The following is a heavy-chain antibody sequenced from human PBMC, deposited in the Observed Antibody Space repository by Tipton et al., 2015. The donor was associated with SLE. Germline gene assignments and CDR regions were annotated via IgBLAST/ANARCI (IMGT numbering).Heavy chain of an antibody. CDR2: ISGSGGST. CDR3: AKDSAPALYGDPDAFDI. CDR1: GFTFSSYA. V-gene: IGHV3-23*01. D-gene: IGHD4-17*01. J-gene: IGHJ3*02. Sequence: SLRLSCAASGFTFSSYAMSWVRQAPGKGLEWVSTISGSGGSTYDADSVKGRFTISRDNSKNTLYLQMNSLRVDDTAVYYCAKDSAPALYGDPDAFDIWGQGTMVTVSS.